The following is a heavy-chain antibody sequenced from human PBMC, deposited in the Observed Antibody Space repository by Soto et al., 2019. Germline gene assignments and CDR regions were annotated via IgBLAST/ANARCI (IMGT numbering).Heavy chain of an antibody. D-gene: IGHD1-26*01. CDR1: GFTFSNYA. J-gene: IGHJ4*02. V-gene: IGHV3-23*01. Sequence: GGSLRLSCAASGFTFSNYAMNWVRQSPGKGLEWVSTISNSGGSTYYADSVKGRFTISRDNSKNTLYLQINNLRAEDTAVYSCAKKESTWGGPGAFDCWGQGTPVTVSS. CDR3: AKKESTWGGPGAFDC. CDR2: ISNSGGST.